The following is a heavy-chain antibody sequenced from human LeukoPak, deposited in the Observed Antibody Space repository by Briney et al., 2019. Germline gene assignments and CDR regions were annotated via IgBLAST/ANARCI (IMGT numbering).Heavy chain of an antibody. CDR2: IYDRGST. J-gene: IGHJ5*02. CDR1: GGSISSYY. V-gene: IGHV4-59*01. Sequence: SETLSLTCTVSGGSISSYYWSWIRQPPGKGLEWIGNIYDRGSTKYNPSLKSRVTISVDTSKNQFSLRLSSVTAADTAVYYCASTFVGATYWFDPWGQGTLVTVSS. CDR3: ASTFVGATYWFDP. D-gene: IGHD1-26*01.